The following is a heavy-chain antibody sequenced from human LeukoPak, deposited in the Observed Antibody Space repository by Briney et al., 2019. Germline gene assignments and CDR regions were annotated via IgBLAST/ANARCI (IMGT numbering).Heavy chain of an antibody. CDR3: AKSDNDI. CDR2: ISYDGSNK. V-gene: IGHV3-30*18. J-gene: IGHJ3*02. CDR1: GFTFSSYG. Sequence: GRSLRLSCAASGFTFSSYGMHWVRQAPGKGLEWVAVISYDGSNKYYADSVKGRFTISRDNSKNTLYLQMNGLRAEDTAVYYCAKSDNDIWGQGTMVTVSS.